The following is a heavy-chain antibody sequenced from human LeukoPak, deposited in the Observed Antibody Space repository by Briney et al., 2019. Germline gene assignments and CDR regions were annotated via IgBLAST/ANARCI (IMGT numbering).Heavy chain of an antibody. D-gene: IGHD5-18*01. CDR2: INHSGST. CDR1: GGSFSGYY. Sequence: SETLSLTCAVYGGSFSGYYWSWIRQPPGKGLEWIGEINHSGSTNYNPSLKSRVTISVDTSKNQFSLKLSSVTAADTAVYYCARGTRGYSYGYALSFDYWGQGTLVTVSS. J-gene: IGHJ4*02. CDR3: ARGTRGYSYGYALSFDY. V-gene: IGHV4-34*01.